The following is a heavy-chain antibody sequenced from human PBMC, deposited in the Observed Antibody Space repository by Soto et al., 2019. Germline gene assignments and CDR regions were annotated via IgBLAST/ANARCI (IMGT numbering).Heavy chain of an antibody. CDR2: IIPIFDTA. J-gene: IGHJ6*02. Sequence: QVQLVQSGAEVKKPGSSVKVSCKASGGTFSSYGISWVRQAPGQGLEWMGGIIPIFDTAKYAQKFQGRVTITADKSTSKAYMEVSSLRFEDTAVYYWARDPGRSNNRWRGRQVADGDYYRMDVWGQGTTVTV. D-gene: IGHD4-17*01. CDR3: ARDPGRSNNRWRGRQVADGDYYRMDV. V-gene: IGHV1-69*06. CDR1: GGTFSSYG.